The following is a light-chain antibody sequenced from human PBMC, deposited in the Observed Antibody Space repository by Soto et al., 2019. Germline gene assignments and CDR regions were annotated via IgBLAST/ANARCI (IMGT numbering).Light chain of an antibody. CDR3: ASFRSGTILV. Sequence: QSALTQPASVSGSPGQSVTISCTGSSSDVGTYDLVSWYQQHPGKAPKILIYEGTKRPSGVSNRFSGSKSGNTASLTISGLQAEDEADYFCASFRSGTILVFGSGTKLTVL. J-gene: IGLJ6*01. CDR1: SSDVGTYDL. CDR2: EGT. V-gene: IGLV2-14*02.